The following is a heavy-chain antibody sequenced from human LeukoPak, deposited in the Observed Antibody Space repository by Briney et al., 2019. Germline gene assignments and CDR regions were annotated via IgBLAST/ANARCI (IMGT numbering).Heavy chain of an antibody. CDR2: IIPIFGTA. J-gene: IGHJ6*03. CDR1: GGTFSSYA. V-gene: IGHV1-69*05. CDR3: ARVGYYYDSKGPGGYYYYYMDV. Sequence: SVKVSCKASGGTFSSYAISWVRQAPGQGLEWMGGIIPIFGTANYAQKFQGRVTITTDESTSTAYMELSSLRSEDTAVYYCARVGYYYDSKGPGGYYYYYMDVSSKGTTVTVSS. D-gene: IGHD3-22*01.